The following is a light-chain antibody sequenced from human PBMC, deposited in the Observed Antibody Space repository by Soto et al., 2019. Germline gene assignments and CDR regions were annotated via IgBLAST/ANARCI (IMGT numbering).Light chain of an antibody. J-gene: IGLJ2*01. V-gene: IGLV2-14*03. CDR2: DGT. CDR1: SSDVGYNY. CDR3: SSYTSSTTLVV. Sequence: SALTQSASVSGSPGQSISISCTGTSSDVGYNYISWYQQHPGKAPKLMIFDGTNRPSGVSDRFSGSKSGNTASLTISGLQAEDEDDYYCSSYTSSTTLVVFGGGTQLTVL.